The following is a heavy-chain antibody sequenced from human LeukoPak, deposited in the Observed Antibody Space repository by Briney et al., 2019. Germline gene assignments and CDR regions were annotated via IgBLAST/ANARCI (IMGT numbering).Heavy chain of an antibody. Sequence: ASVKVSCKASGYTFTSYFVRWVRQAPGQGLEWMGIINPSGGNTSYAQKFQGRVTMTRDTSTSTVYMELSSLRSEDRAVYYCASASRDGYSYFDYWGQGTLVTVSS. J-gene: IGHJ4*02. CDR2: INPSGGNT. CDR3: ASASRDGYSYFDY. CDR1: GYTFTSYF. D-gene: IGHD5-24*01. V-gene: IGHV1-46*01.